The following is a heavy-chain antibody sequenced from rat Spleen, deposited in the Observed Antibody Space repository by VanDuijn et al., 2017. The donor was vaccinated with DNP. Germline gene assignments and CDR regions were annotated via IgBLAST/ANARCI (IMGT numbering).Heavy chain of an antibody. D-gene: IGHD1-1*01. CDR3: ARQSYYYSGSNDFDY. CDR1: GFTFSDYN. CDR2: ISYDGSNT. Sequence: EVQLVESGGGLVQPGRSLKLSCAASGFTFSDYNMAWVRQAPKKGLEWVATISYDGSNTYYRDSVKGRFTISRDNAKSTLYLQMDIMRSKDTATYYCARQSYYYSGSNDFDYWGQGVMVTVSS. V-gene: IGHV5-7*01. J-gene: IGHJ2*01.